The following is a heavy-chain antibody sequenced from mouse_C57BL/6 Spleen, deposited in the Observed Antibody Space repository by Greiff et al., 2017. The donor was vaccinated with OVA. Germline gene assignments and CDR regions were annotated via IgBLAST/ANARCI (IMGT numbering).Heavy chain of an antibody. CDR1: GYTFTSYG. CDR2: IYTGNGYT. D-gene: IGHD1-1*01. CDR3: AREEYYWNIDDAY. Sequence: EVKLMESGAELVRPGSSVKMSCKTSGYTFTSYGINWVKQRPGQGLEWIGYIYTGNGYTEYNAKFKGKATLTSDTSSSTAYMQLSSLTAEESAVYVGAREEYYWNIDDAYWGKGPLVTVSA. J-gene: IGHJ3*01. V-gene: IGHV1-58*01.